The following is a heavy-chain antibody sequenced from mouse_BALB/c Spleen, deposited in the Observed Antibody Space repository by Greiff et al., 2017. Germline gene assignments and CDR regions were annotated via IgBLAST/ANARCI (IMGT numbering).Heavy chain of an antibody. Sequence: VKLMESGPGLVAPSQSLSITCTVSGFSLSSYSVHWVRQPPGKGLEWLGKIWGGGSTDYNSALKSRLSISKDNSKSQVFLKMNSRQTADTSLYYSASYYGSSLFAYWGQGTLVTVSA. CDR1: GFSLSSYS. CDR3: ASYYGSSLFAY. CDR2: IWGGGST. V-gene: IGHV2-6-4*01. J-gene: IGHJ3*01. D-gene: IGHD1-1*01.